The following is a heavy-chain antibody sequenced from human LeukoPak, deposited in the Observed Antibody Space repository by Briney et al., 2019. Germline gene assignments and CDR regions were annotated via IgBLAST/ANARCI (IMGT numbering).Heavy chain of an antibody. D-gene: IGHD3-22*01. CDR3: AAYDSSGYSFDY. CDR2: TNSDGSST. J-gene: IGHJ4*02. Sequence: PGGSLRRSCAASRFTFSSYWMHWVRQAPGLGLVWVSRTNSDGSSTTYADSVKGRFTMSRDNAKNTLYLQMNSLRAEATAVYYCAAYDSSGYSFDYWGQGILVTVSS. CDR1: RFTFSSYW. V-gene: IGHV3-74*01.